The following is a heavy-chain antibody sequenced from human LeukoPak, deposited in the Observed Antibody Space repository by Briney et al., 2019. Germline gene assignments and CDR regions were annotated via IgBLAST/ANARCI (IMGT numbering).Heavy chain of an antibody. CDR1: GFILSSYG. D-gene: IGHD4-17*01. J-gene: IGHJ3*02. Sequence: GGSLRLSCAASGFILSSYGMHWVRQAPGKGLEWVALIWYDGSKKDYADSVKGRFTISRDNSKNTLNLQMNRLRAEDTAVYYCATMTTVTMDDAFDMWGQGTMVTVSS. CDR3: ATMTTVTMDDAFDM. V-gene: IGHV3-33*01. CDR2: IWYDGSKK.